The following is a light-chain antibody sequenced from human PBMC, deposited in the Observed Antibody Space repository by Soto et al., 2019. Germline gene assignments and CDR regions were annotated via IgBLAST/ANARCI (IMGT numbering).Light chain of an antibody. CDR2: GAS. CDR1: ETVSRY. J-gene: IGKJ2*01. CDR3: QQTYNTPRT. V-gene: IGKV1-39*01. Sequence: DIRLTQSPSTLSASVGDRVTLTCRANETVSRYVNWYQQKPGQAPNLLIFGASTPQRGVPSRFSGGGSGTEFTLTISSLQLEDFATFYCQQTYNTPRTFGQGTKLEI.